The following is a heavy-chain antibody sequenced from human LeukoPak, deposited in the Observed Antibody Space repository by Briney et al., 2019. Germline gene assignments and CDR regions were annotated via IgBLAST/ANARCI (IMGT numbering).Heavy chain of an antibody. CDR1: GFTFSSYW. J-gene: IGHJ4*02. D-gene: IGHD3-3*01. CDR2: IKQDGSEK. CDR3: ARTVPITIFGSFDY. V-gene: IGHV3-7*01. Sequence: PGGSLRLSCAASGFTFSSYWMSWVRQAPGKGLEWVANIKQDGSEKYYVDSVKGRFTIYRDNAKNSLYLQMNSLRAEDTAVYYCARTVPITIFGSFDYWGQGTLVTVSS.